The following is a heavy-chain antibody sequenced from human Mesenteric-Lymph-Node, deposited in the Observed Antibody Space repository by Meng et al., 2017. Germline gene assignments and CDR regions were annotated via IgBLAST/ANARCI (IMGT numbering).Heavy chain of an antibody. V-gene: IGHV1-24*01. Sequence: ASVKVSCKVSGYTLTELSMHWVRQAPGKGLEWMGGFDPEDGETIYAQKFQGRVTMTEDTSTDTAYMELSSLRSEDTAVYYCATDHEGSKLRYFVAFGFDIWGQGTTVTVSS. J-gene: IGHJ3*02. CDR3: ATDHEGSKLRYFVAFGFDI. CDR1: GYTLTELS. D-gene: IGHD3-9*01. CDR2: FDPEDGET.